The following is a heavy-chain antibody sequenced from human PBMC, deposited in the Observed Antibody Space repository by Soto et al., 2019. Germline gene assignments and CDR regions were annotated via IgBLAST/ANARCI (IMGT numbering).Heavy chain of an antibody. CDR3: ARARVVVVAAMRRPYYMDV. D-gene: IGHD2-15*01. CDR1: GGSFSGYY. Sequence: QVQLQQWGAGLLKPSETLSLTCAVYGGSFSGYYWSWIRQPPGKGLEWIGEINHSGSTNYNPSLKSRVTISVDTFKNQFSLKLSSVTAADTAVYYCARARVVVVAAMRRPYYMDVWGKGTTVTVSS. V-gene: IGHV4-34*01. J-gene: IGHJ6*03. CDR2: INHSGST.